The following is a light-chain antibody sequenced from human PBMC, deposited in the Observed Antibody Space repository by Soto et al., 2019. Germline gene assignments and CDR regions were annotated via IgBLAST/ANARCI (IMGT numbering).Light chain of an antibody. V-gene: IGKV1-9*01. J-gene: IGKJ5*01. Sequence: IQLTQSPFSLSASVGDRVTITCRASQGISSHLAWYQQKPGKAPKLLIYTASTLQTGVPSRFSGGGSGTDFTLSLSSLQPEDSATYYCQQVNSFPSTFGQGTRLEIK. CDR1: QGISSH. CDR2: TAS. CDR3: QQVNSFPST.